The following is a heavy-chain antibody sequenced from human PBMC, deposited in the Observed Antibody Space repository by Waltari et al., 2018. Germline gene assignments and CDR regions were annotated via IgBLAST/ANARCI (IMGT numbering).Heavy chain of an antibody. J-gene: IGHJ4*02. Sequence: EVQLVESGGGLVQPGRSLRLSCAASGFSFDDYAMHWVRQAPGKGVEWVSGISWKSGSTAYADSVEGRFTISRDNAKNSLYLQMHSLRPEDTALYYCVKDRGLYSSSSGLDYWGQGTLVTVSS. CDR3: VKDRGLYSSSSGLDY. CDR1: GFSFDDYA. D-gene: IGHD6-6*01. V-gene: IGHV3-9*01. CDR2: ISWKSGST.